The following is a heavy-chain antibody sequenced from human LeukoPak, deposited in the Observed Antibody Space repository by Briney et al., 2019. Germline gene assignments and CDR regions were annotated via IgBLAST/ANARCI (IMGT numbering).Heavy chain of an antibody. V-gene: IGHV4-34*01. CDR3: ARGRDDFWSGYYRYYYMDV. J-gene: IGHJ6*03. CDR1: GGSFSGYY. D-gene: IGHD3-3*01. CDR2: INHSGST. Sequence: PSETLSLTCAVYGGSFSGYYWSWIRQPPGKGLEWIGEINHSGSTHYNPSLKSRVTISVDTSKNQFSLKLSSVTAADTAVYYCARGRDDFWSGYYRYYYMDVWGKGTTVTVSS.